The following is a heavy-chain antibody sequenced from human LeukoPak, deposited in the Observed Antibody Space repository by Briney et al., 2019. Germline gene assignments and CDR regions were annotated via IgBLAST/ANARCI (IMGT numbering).Heavy chain of an antibody. CDR1: GFTFSSYW. J-gene: IGHJ4*02. D-gene: IGHD3-16*01. Sequence: GGSLRLSCAASGFTFSSYWMHWVRQAPGKGLVWVSRINSDGSSTSYADSVKGRFTISRDNAKNTLYLQMNSLRAEDTAVYYCAKMGDDYAIDYWGQGTLVTVSS. CDR3: AKMGDDYAIDY. CDR2: INSDGSST. V-gene: IGHV3-74*01.